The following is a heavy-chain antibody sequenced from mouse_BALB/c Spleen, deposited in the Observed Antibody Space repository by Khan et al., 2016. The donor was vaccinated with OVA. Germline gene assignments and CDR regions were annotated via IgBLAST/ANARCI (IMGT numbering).Heavy chain of an antibody. Sequence: VQLQQSGPELVKPGASVKISCKASGYSFTDYVMNWVMQSHGKSLEWIGRINPHIGETFYNQKFKDKATLTVDESSSTAHMVLRSLASEVSEGYYCARKNRSDFDYWGQGTTLTVSS. CDR2: INPHIGET. J-gene: IGHJ2*01. V-gene: IGHV1-20*02. D-gene: IGHD1-1*01. CDR3: ARKNRSDFDY. CDR1: GYSFTDYV.